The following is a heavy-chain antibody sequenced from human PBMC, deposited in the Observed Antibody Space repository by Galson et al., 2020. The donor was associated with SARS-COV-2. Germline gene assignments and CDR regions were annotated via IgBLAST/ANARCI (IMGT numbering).Heavy chain of an antibody. V-gene: IGHV2-70*01. J-gene: IGHJ6*02. CDR1: GFSLSTSGMC. D-gene: IGHD3-9*01. Sequence: SGPTLVKPTQTLTLTCTFSGFSLSTSGMCVSWIRQPPGKALEWLALIDWDDDKYYSTSLKTRLTISKDTSKNQVVLTMTNMDPVDTATYYCARMGGFYDIWTGAYYYYYGMDVWGQGTTVTVSS. CDR3: ARMGGFYDIWTGAYYYYYGMDV. CDR2: IDWDDDK.